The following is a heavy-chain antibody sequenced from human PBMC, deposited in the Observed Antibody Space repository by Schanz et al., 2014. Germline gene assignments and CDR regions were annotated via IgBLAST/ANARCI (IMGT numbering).Heavy chain of an antibody. J-gene: IGHJ4*02. D-gene: IGHD3-10*01. CDR3: TADLWFGAVWGVW. V-gene: IGHV3-15*01. CDR1: GFTLNNAW. Sequence: EVQLVESGGGLVKPGGSLRLSCATSGFTLNNAWMNWVRQAPGKGLQWVARIKSKTDGGTRDYAAPVKGRFTISTDDSKTTVYLQMNSLQPEDTAVYSCTADLWFGAVWGVWWGQGTLVTVSS. CDR2: IKSKTDGGTR.